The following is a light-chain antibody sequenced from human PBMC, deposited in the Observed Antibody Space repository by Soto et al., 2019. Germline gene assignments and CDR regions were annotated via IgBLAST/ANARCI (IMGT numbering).Light chain of an antibody. CDR1: QSVTSTY. Sequence: EIVLTQSPGTLSLSPGERATLSCRASQSVTSTYLAWYQQKPCQAPRLLIYGASSRATGIPDRFTGSGSGTDFTLTISRLEPEDFAVYYCQQYGSSRQTFGQGTKVEIK. CDR3: QQYGSSRQT. J-gene: IGKJ1*01. V-gene: IGKV3-20*01. CDR2: GAS.